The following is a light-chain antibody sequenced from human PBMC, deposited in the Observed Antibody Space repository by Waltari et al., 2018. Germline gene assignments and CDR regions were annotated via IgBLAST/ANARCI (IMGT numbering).Light chain of an antibody. V-gene: IGKV3D-15*01. CDR2: GAS. Sequence: EIVMTQSPATLSVSPGERATLSCRASQIVSSNLAWYQQKPGQAPRLLIYGASTRATGIPARFSGSGSVTEFTLTISSLQSEDFAVYYCQQYNNWPPLTFGGGTKVEIK. J-gene: IGKJ4*01. CDR1: QIVSSN. CDR3: QQYNNWPPLT.